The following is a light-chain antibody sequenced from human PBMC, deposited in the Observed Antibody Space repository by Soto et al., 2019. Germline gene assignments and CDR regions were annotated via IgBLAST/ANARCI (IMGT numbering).Light chain of an antibody. CDR2: AAS. V-gene: IGKV1-39*01. CDR1: QSISSH. CDR3: QQSYSTPLT. Sequence: DIQMTQSPSSLSASVGDRVTITCRASQSISSHLNWYQQKPGKAPKLLIYAASSLQSGVPSRFSGSGSGTDFTLNISSLQPEDFATYYCQQSYSTPLTCGPGTKADIK. J-gene: IGKJ3*01.